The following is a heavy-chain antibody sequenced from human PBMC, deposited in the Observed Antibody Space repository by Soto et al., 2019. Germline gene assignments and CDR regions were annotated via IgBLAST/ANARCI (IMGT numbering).Heavy chain of an antibody. CDR1: GFSFSSYG. CDR2: ISYDGSNK. V-gene: IGHV3-30*18. D-gene: IGHD3-22*01. J-gene: IGHJ4*02. Sequence: GGSLRLSCAASGFSFSSYGIHWVRQAPGKGLEWVAVISYDGSNKYYADSVKGRFTISRDNSKNTLYLQMNSLRAEDTAVYYCAKKNRGYYYDSSSIDYWGQGTLVTVSS. CDR3: AKKNRGYYYDSSSIDY.